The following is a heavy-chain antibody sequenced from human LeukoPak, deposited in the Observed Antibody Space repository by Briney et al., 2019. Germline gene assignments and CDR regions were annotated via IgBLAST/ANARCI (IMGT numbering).Heavy chain of an antibody. V-gene: IGHV4-30-2*01. D-gene: IGHD3-9*01. CDR1: GDSISSGGYS. Sequence: SETLSLTCAVSGDSISSGGYSWSWIRQPPGKGLEWIAYIYHSGSTYYNPSLKSRVTMSVDRSKNQFSLKLSSVTAADTAMYYCARYDILSGTHDAFDIWGQGTMVTVSS. CDR2: IYHSGST. J-gene: IGHJ3*02. CDR3: ARYDILSGTHDAFDI.